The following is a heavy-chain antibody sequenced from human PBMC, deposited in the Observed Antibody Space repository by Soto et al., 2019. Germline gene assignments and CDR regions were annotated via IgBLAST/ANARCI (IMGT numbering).Heavy chain of an antibody. CDR2: IYYSGST. J-gene: IGHJ4*02. V-gene: IGHV4-28*01. CDR1: GYSISNGYF. Sequence: PSETLSLTCAVSGYSISNGYFWSWIRQPPGKGLEWIGYIYYSGSTNYNPSLKSRLTMSVHTSQNQFSLKVNSVTAADTAVYYCARNRGNYFDYWGQGILVTVSS. CDR3: ARNRGNYFDY.